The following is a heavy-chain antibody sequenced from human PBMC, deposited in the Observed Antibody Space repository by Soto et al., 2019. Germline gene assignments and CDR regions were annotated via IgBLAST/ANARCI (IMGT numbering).Heavy chain of an antibody. J-gene: IGHJ4*02. CDR2: ISGSGGST. D-gene: IGHD3-22*01. V-gene: IGHV3-23*01. CDR3: VYTYYYDSSGYYNDY. Sequence: GGSLRLSCAASGFTLSSYAMSWVRQAPGKGLEWVSAISGSGGSTYYADSVKGRFTISRDNSKNTLYLQMNSLRAEDTAVYYCVYTYYYDSSGYYNDYWGQGTLVTVSS. CDR1: GFTLSSYA.